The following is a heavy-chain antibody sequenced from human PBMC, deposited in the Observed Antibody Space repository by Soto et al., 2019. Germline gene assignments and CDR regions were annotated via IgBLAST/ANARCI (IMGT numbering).Heavy chain of an antibody. CDR2: INPNSGGT. CDR1: GYTFTGYY. Sequence: ASVKVSCKASGYTFTGYYMHWVRQAPGQGLEWMGWINPNSGGTNYAQKFQGWVTMTRDTSISTAYMELSRLRSDDTAVYYCARSGSGSAMDFDYWGQGTLVTSPQ. J-gene: IGHJ4*02. CDR3: ARSGSGSAMDFDY. V-gene: IGHV1-2*04. D-gene: IGHD3-10*01.